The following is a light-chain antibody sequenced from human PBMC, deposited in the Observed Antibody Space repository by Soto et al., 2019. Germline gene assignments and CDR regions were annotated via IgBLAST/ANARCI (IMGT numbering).Light chain of an antibody. CDR1: QSVSSY. J-gene: IGKJ5*01. CDR3: QQRSNWPT. CDR2: DTS. Sequence: EIVLTQPPATLSLSPGERATHSCRASQSVSSYLAWYQQKPGQATRLLSYDTSNNATGIPTRFSGSGSVTYFTLIISSLAPEDFAVYYCQQRSNWPTVGQPTRLEI. V-gene: IGKV3-11*01.